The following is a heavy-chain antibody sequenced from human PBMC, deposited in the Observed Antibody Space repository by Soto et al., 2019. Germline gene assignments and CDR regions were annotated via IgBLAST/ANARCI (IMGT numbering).Heavy chain of an antibody. CDR3: ARGSYDVLTGQKRYFDH. D-gene: IGHD3-9*01. J-gene: IGHJ4*02. CDR1: GFTVSSNY. CDR2: ISWDGGRT. Sequence: GGSLRLSCAASGFTVSSNYMSWVRHTPGKGPEWISLISWDGGRTLYSDSVKGRFIISRDNSKNSLYLQMNSLTTEDTALYFCARGSYDVLTGQKRYFDHWGQGTLVTVSS. V-gene: IGHV3-43*01.